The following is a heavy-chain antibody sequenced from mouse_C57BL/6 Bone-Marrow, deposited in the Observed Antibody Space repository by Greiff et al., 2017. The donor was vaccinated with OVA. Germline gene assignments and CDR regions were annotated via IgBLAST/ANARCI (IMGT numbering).Heavy chain of an antibody. Sequence: VQLQQSGPELVKPGASVKISCKASGYTFTDYYMNWVKQSPGKSLEWIGDIYPNNGGTSYKQKFKGKATLTVDKSSSTAYMELRSLASEDSAVYYCARGVLSTTVDGDIDVWGKGTTVTVSS. D-gene: IGHD1-1*01. V-gene: IGHV1-26*01. CDR1: GYTFTDYY. CDR2: IYPNNGGT. J-gene: IGHJ1*03. CDR3: ARGVLSTTVDGDIDV.